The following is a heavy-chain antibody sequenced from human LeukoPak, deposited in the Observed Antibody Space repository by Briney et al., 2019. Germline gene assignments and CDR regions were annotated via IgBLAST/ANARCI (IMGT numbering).Heavy chain of an antibody. CDR3: ARRYCTNGVCYRIDY. CDR2: ISQNGDS. D-gene: IGHD2-8*01. J-gene: IGHJ4*02. Sequence: PSETLSLTCGVSGGSLSFYYWSWIRQSPGKGLEWIAEISQNGDSNYNMSLKSRVTISLDKSKNQVSLKLSSVTAADTAVYYCARRYCTNGVCYRIDYWGQGTLVTVSS. V-gene: IGHV4-34*01. CDR1: GGSLSFYY.